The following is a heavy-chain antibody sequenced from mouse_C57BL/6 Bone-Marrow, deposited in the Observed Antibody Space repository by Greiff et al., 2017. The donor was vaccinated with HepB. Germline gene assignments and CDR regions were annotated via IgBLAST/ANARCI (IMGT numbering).Heavy chain of an antibody. CDR3: TRQLRLLNFDY. CDR2: IDPETGGT. D-gene: IGHD3-2*02. V-gene: IGHV1-15*01. CDR1: GYTFTDYE. Sequence: QVQLQQSGAELVRPGASVTLSCKASGYTFTDYEMHWVKQTPVHGLEWIGAIDPETGGTAYNQKFKGKAILTADKSSSTAYMELRSLTSEDSAVYYCTRQLRLLNFDYGGQGTTLTVSS. J-gene: IGHJ2*01.